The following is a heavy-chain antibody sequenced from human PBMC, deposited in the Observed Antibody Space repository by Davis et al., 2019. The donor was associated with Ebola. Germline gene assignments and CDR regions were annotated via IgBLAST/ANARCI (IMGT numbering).Heavy chain of an antibody. CDR1: GYTFTSYA. D-gene: IGHD3-22*01. CDR2: INAGNGNT. J-gene: IGHJ4*02. CDR3: ANEQDYYDSSGYYYVEQY. Sequence: ASVKVSCKASGYTFTSYAMHWVRQAPGQRLEWMGWINAGNGNTKYSQKFQGRVTITRDTSASTAYMELSSLRSEDTAVYYCANEQDYYDSSGYYYVEQYWGQGTLVTVSS. V-gene: IGHV1-3*01.